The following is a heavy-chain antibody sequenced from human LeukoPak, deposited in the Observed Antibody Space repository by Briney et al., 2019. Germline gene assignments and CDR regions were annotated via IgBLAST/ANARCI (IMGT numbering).Heavy chain of an antibody. J-gene: IGHJ4*02. D-gene: IGHD3-10*01. CDR2: IIPIFGTA. CDR3: ARAGGLLWFGEPVYYFDY. CDR1: GGTFSSYA. V-gene: IGHV1-69*05. Sequence: GSSVKVSCKASGGTFSSYAISWVRQAPGQGLEWMGGIIPIFGTANYAQKFQGRVTITTDESTSTAYMELSSLRSEDTAVYYCARAGGLLWFGEPVYYFDYWGQGTLVTVSS.